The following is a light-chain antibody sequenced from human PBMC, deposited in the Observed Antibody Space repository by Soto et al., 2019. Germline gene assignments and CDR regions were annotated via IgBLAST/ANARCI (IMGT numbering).Light chain of an antibody. CDR3: QQYKSYSPYT. CDR2: AAS. CDR1: QTISNY. V-gene: IGKV1-39*01. J-gene: IGKJ2*01. Sequence: DIQMTQSPSSLSLSVGDGVTITCRASQTISNYLNWYQQKPGRAPRLLIHAASTLQSGVPSRFSGSGSGTDFTLTISSLEPEDFASYYCQQYKSYSPYTFGQGTKLEIK.